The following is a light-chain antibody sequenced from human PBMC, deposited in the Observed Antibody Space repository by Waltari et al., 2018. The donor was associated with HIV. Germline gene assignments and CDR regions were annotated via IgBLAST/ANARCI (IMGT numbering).Light chain of an antibody. V-gene: IGLV3-10*01. CDR3: YSTDTTGYERV. CDR1: TLPKRN. CDR2: DDN. Sequence: YELRQPPSVSVSPGQTATITCYGDTLPKRNAYWYQQKSGQAPLVVIYDDNKRPSGIPDRFSGSTSGTMATLTVSRAQVEDEGDYYCYSTDTTGYERVFGGGTKLTVL. J-gene: IGLJ3*02.